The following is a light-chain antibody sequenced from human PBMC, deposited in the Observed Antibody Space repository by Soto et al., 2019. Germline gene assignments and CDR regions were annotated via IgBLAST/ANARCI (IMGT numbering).Light chain of an antibody. J-gene: IGKJ1*01. Sequence: DIQMTQSPSSLSASVGDRVTITCQARQNISNYLNWYQQKPGKAPKRLIYAASSLQSGVPSRFSGSGSGTEFTLTISSLQPEDFATYYCLQHNSYPQTFGQGTKVDI. CDR2: AAS. CDR1: QNISNY. CDR3: LQHNSYPQT. V-gene: IGKV1-17*01.